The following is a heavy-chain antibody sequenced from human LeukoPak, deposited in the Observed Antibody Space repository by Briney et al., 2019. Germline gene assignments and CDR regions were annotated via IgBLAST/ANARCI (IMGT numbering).Heavy chain of an antibody. V-gene: IGHV3-30-3*01. CDR2: ISYDGSNK. CDR3: ATYSGSYPGYFDY. CDR1: GFTLSSYA. J-gene: IGHJ4*02. Sequence: GGSLRLSCAASGFTLSSYAMHWVRQAPGKGLDWVAVISYDGSNKYYADSVKGRFTISRDNSKNTLYLQMNSLRAEDTAVYYCATYSGSYPGYFDYWGQGTLVTVSS. D-gene: IGHD1-26*01.